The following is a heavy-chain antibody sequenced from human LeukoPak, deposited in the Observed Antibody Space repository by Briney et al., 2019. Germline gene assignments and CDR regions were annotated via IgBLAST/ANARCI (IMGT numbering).Heavy chain of an antibody. J-gene: IGHJ3*02. Sequence: ASETLSLTCAVSGYSISSGYYWGWIRQPPGQRLEWIGSIYHSGNTYYNPSVKGRVTISVDTSKNQFSQKLSSVTAADTAVYYCARDRYYDILTGYYIKDAFDIWGQGTMVTVSS. V-gene: IGHV4-38-2*02. CDR3: ARDRYYDILTGYYIKDAFDI. CDR1: GYSISSGYY. CDR2: IYHSGNT. D-gene: IGHD3-9*01.